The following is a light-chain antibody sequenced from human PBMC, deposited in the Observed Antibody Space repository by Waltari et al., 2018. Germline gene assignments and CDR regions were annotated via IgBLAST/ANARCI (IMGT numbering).Light chain of an antibody. CDR1: RGSIASPS. V-gene: IGLV6-57*03. CDR3: QSYDSSSRV. J-gene: IGLJ3*02. Sequence: NFMLTQPHSLSESPGKTVTISCTRSRGSIASPSGPRFQQRPGSAPTTVIYEDNQRPSGVPDRFSGSIDTSSNSASLTISGLTTEDEADYYCQSYDSSSRVFGGGTKLTVL. CDR2: EDN.